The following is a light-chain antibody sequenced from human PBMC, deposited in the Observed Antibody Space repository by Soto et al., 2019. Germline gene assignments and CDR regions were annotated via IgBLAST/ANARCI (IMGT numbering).Light chain of an antibody. J-gene: IGKJ1*01. CDR1: QSITSW. V-gene: IGKV1-5*03. CDR2: KAS. CDR3: QQYNSTSRT. Sequence: DIQMTQSPSTLSASVGDRVTITCRDSQSITSWLAWYQHKPGKAPKLLIYKASSLEDGVSSRFSGSGSGTEFTLTISSLQPDDFATYYCQQYNSTSRTFGQGTKVDIK.